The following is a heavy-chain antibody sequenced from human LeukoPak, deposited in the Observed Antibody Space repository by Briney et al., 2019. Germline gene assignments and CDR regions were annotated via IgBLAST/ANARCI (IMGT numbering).Heavy chain of an antibody. CDR3: ARGMHV. Sequence: GGSLRLSCAASGFTLSSYWMTWVRQAPGKGLEWVANIKQDGSEKNYVDSVQGRFTISRDNAKNLLYLQMSSLRAEDTAVYYCARGMHVWGQGTTVTVSS. CDR2: IKQDGSEK. CDR1: GFTLSSYW. J-gene: IGHJ6*02. V-gene: IGHV3-7*03.